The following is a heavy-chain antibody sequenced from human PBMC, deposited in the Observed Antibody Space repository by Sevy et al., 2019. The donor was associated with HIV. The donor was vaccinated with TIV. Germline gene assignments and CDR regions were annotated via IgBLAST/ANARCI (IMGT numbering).Heavy chain of an antibody. Sequence: GGSLRLSCAASGFTFSNAWMNWVRQAPGKGLEWVGRIKSENDGGTKDYAAPVKGRFTISRDDSKNTLYLQMNSLKTEDTAVYYCTTTSPFTVQDRAVVAARRYYYYGMDVWGQGTTVTVSS. CDR2: IKSENDGGTK. CDR1: GFTFSNAW. CDR3: TTTSPFTVQDRAVVAARRYYYYGMDV. D-gene: IGHD6-6*01. J-gene: IGHJ6*02. V-gene: IGHV3-15*07.